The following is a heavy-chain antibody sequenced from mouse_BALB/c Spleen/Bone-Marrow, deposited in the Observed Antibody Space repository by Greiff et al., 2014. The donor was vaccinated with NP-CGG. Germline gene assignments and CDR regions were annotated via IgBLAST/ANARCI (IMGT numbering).Heavy chain of an antibody. D-gene: IGHD1-2*01. V-gene: IGHV5-12-1*01. J-gene: IGHJ1*01. CDR1: GFAFSSYD. CDR3: AGKGYGYVDFDV. Sequence: EVQLVESGGGLVKPGGSLKLSCAASGFAFSSYDMSWVRQTPEKRLEWVAYISSGGGSTYYPDTVKGRFTISRDNAKNTLYLQMSNLESEDTAMYYCAGKGYGYVDFDVWGAGTTVTVSS. CDR2: ISSGGGST.